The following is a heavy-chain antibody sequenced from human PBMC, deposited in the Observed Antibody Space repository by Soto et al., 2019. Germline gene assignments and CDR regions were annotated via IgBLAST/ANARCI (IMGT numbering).Heavy chain of an antibody. J-gene: IGHJ1*01. CDR1: GFTFSSYS. D-gene: IGHD3-22*01. CDR3: ARGASGRFYDMTGDF. Sequence: EVQLLESGGGLVQPGGSLRVSCAASGFTFSSYSMSWVRQAPGKGLEWVAAISGGSDNTPYADSVRGRFTISRDNSKNILFLQMNSLRAEDTAVYYCARGASGRFYDMTGDFWGQGTLVAVSS. V-gene: IGHV3-23*01. CDR2: ISGGSDNT.